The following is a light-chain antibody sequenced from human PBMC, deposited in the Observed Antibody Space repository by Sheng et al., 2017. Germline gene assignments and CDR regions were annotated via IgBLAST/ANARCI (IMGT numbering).Light chain of an antibody. CDR3: ASWDDSVNGYV. J-gene: IGLJ1*01. Sequence: QSVLTQPPSASGTPGQRVTISCSGSSSDIGNNPVNWYQQLPGTAPKLLISKSTQRPSGVPDRFSGSKSGTSASLAISGLQSEDEADYYCASWDDSVNGYVFGTGTKVTLL. CDR2: KST. CDR1: SSDIGNNP. V-gene: IGLV1-44*01.